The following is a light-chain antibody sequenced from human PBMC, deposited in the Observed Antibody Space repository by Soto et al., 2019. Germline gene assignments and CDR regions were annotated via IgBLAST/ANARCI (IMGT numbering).Light chain of an antibody. J-gene: IGKJ2*01. CDR1: QSVSSN. CDR2: GAS. CDR3: DQYNNWPPADT. V-gene: IGKV3-15*01. Sequence: EIVMTQSPATLSVSPGERATLSCRASQSVSSNLAWYQQKPGQSPRLLIYGASTRATGIPARFSGSGSGTECTLTVSSLQSEDVAVYYCDQYNNWPPADTFGQGTKLEIK.